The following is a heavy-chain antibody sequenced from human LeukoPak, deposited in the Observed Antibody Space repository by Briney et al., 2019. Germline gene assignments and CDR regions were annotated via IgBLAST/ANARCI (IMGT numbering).Heavy chain of an antibody. CDR3: ARGPGDTAMVWGYYYYYMDV. CDR1: GFSFSRYG. CDR2: ILYDGSNK. J-gene: IGHJ6*03. D-gene: IGHD5-18*01. Sequence: GGALRLSCAASGFSFSRYGMQRVRQAPGEGLEWVAVILYDGSNKYYADSVKGRFTISRDNSKNTLYLQMNSLRAEDTAVYYCARGPGDTAMVWGYYYYYMDVWGKGTTVTASS. V-gene: IGHV3-33*01.